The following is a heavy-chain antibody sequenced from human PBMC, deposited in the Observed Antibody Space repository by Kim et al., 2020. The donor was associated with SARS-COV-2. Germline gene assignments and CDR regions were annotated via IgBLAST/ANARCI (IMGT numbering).Heavy chain of an antibody. CDR2: ISYDGSHK. V-gene: IGHV3-30*18. J-gene: IGHJ4*02. CDR1: GFSFSSYG. Sequence: PGGSLRLSCAASGFSFSSYGIHWVRQAPGKGLEWLTVISYDGSHKYYAESVKGRFTISRDNSKNTLYLQMNSLRVEDTAVYYCAKSFSGSYFGYDSWGQGALVTVSS. CDR3: AKSFSGSYFGYDS. D-gene: IGHD1-26*01.